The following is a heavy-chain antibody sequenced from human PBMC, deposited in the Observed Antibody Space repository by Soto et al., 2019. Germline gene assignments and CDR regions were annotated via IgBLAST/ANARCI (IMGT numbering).Heavy chain of an antibody. V-gene: IGHV1-2*04. J-gene: IGHJ4*02. CDR1: GYTFTGYY. D-gene: IGHD2-2*01. Sequence: ASVKVSCKASGYTFTGYYIHWVRQAPGQGLEWMGWINPNSGGTNYAQKFQGWVTMTRDTSISTAYMELSRLRSDVTAVYYCARGPSIVVEPVATASIIDYWGQGTLVTVSS. CDR3: ARGPSIVVEPVATASIIDY. CDR2: INPNSGGT.